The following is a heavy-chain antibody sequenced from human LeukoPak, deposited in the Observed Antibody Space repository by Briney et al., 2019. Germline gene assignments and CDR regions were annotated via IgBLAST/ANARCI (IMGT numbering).Heavy chain of an antibody. CDR3: AKDLAPVDTAMGGAFDY. D-gene: IGHD5-18*01. V-gene: IGHV3-23*01. CDR2: ISGSGGST. J-gene: IGHJ4*02. CDR1: GFTFSSYA. Sequence: GGSLRLSCAASGFTFSSYAMSWVRQAPGKGLEWVSAISGSGGSTYYADSVKGRFTISRDNSKNTLYLQMNSLRAEDTAVYYCAKDLAPVDTAMGGAFDYWGQGILVTVSS.